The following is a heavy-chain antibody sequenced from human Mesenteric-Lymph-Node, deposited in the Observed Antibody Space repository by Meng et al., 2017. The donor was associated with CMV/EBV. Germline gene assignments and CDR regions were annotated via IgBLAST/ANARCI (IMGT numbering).Heavy chain of an antibody. CDR3: VRDMDASEGSAFDI. D-gene: IGHD2-2*03. Sequence: ASVKVSCKASGYSISAHYIHWVRKAPGRGPEWMGWILPDTGGTDYAQKFSDRVTMTRDMSISTFYMELSRLTSDDTAVYYCVRDMDASEGSAFDIWGQGTMVTVSS. V-gene: IGHV1-2*02. J-gene: IGHJ3*02. CDR1: GYSISAHY. CDR2: ILPDTGGT.